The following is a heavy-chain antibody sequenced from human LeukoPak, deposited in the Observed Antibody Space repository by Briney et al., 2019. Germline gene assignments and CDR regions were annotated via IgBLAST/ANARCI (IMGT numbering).Heavy chain of an antibody. CDR2: INPNSGGT. J-gene: IGHJ4*02. CDR3: GLGYCSSTSCSQFDY. V-gene: IGHV1-2*02. CDR1: GYTFTGYY. Sequence: GASVKVSCKASGYTFTGYYMHWVRQAPGQGLEWMGWINPNSGGTNYAQKFQGRVTMTRDTSISTAYMELSRLRSDDTAVYYCGLGYCSSTSCSQFDYWGQGTLVTVSS. D-gene: IGHD2-2*01.